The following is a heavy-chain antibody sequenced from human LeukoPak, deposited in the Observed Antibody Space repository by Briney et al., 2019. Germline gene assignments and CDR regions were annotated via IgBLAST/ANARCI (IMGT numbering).Heavy chain of an antibody. J-gene: IGHJ4*02. CDR1: GFTFRSYD. V-gene: IGHV3-23*01. CDR2: TSGSGVNS. CDR3: AKEYSGYDFDY. Sequence: GGSLRLSCAASGFTFRSYDMIWVRQAPGKGLEWVAATSGSGVNSYYADSVRGRFTISRDNSQNTLYLQMDSLRAEDTALYYCAKEYSGYDFDYWGQGTLVTVSS. D-gene: IGHD5-12*01.